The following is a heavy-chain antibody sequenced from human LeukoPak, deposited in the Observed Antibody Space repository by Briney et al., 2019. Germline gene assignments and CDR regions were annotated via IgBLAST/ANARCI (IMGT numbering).Heavy chain of an antibody. CDR3: ARQAEYYDYVWGSYRYSYY. V-gene: IGHV4-39*01. J-gene: IGHJ4*02. D-gene: IGHD3-16*02. CDR2: IYYSGST. CDR1: GGSISSSSYY. Sequence: SETLSLTCTVSGGSISSSSYYWGWIRQPPGKGLEWIGSIYYSGSTYYNPSLKSRVTISVDTSKNKFYLQLSSVTAADTAVYYCARQAEYYDYVWGSYRYSYYWGQGTLVTVSS.